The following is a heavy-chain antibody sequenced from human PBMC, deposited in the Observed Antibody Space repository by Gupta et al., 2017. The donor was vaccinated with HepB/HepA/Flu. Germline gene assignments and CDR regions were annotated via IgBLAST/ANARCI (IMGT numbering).Heavy chain of an antibody. J-gene: IGHJ4*02. D-gene: IGHD4-17*01. V-gene: IGHV3-74*01. CDR2: ISIDGRSA. CDR3: GRVGEAGY. Sequence: EVQLVESGGGLVQPGGSLRLSCAASGFTFSDYWMHWVRQTPGRGLVWVSDISIDGRSAYYADSVKGRFTISRDNAKNTLYLQMNSLGAEDTAVYDGGRVGEAGYWGQGALVTVSS. CDR1: GFTFSDYW.